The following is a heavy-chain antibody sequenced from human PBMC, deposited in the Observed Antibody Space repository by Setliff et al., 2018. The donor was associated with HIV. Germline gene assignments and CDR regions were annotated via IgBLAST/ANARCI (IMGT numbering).Heavy chain of an antibody. V-gene: IGHV4-61*02. D-gene: IGHD5-18*01. J-gene: IGHJ3*01. CDR3: AREWSYGAFDTFDV. CDR2: MYTNGST. Sequence: LSLTCTVSGGSIRSGSYYWSWIRQPAGKGLEWIGRMYTNGSTYYNPSLKSRVTISVDTSKNQFSLKLGSVTAADTAVYYCAREWSYGAFDTFDVWGQGTMVTVS. CDR1: GGSIRSGSYY.